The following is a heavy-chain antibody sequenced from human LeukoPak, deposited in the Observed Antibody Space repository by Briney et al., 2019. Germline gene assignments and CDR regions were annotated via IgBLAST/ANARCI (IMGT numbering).Heavy chain of an antibody. CDR3: ARLDVGAHDY. V-gene: IGHV4-34*01. D-gene: IGHD1-26*01. J-gene: IGHJ4*02. Sequence: SETLSLTCAVYGGSFSGHYWSWIRQPPGKGLEWIGEINHSGSTNYNPSLKSRVTISVDTSKNQFSLKLSSVTAADTAVYYCARLDVGAHDYWGQGTLVTVSS. CDR2: INHSGST. CDR1: GGSFSGHY.